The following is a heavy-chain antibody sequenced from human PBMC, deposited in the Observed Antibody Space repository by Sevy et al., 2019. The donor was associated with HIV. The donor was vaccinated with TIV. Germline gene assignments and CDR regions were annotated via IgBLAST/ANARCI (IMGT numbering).Heavy chain of an antibody. Sequence: GGSLRLSCVASGFIVSSNYMSWVRQAPGKGLEWVSVIYSDGTTYYADSVKGRFIISRDNSKNTLFLQMSSLRAEDTAVYYGAKDKSRSDYLDVWGKGTTVTVSS. V-gene: IGHV3-53*01. J-gene: IGHJ6*03. CDR1: GFIVSSNY. CDR2: IYSDGTT. CDR3: AKDKSRSDYLDV.